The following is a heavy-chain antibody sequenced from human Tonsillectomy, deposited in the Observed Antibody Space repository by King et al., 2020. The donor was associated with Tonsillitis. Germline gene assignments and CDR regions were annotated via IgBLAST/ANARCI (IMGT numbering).Heavy chain of an antibody. Sequence: QLVQSGAEVKKPGASGKVSCKASGYTFTSYGIIWVGQAPGQGREWSGWISPYNGNTNYAQNLQGRVTMTTDTSTSTAYMELRSLRSDDTAAYYCARVGYCTNDVCLVAGVYWGQGTLVTVSS. D-gene: IGHD2-8*01. V-gene: IGHV1-18*01. CDR2: ISPYNGNT. CDR3: ARVGYCTNDVCLVAGVY. J-gene: IGHJ4*01. CDR1: GYTFTSYG.